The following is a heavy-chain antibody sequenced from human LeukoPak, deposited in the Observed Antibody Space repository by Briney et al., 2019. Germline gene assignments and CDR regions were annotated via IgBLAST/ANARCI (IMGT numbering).Heavy chain of an antibody. V-gene: IGHV3-30*18. J-gene: IGHJ4*02. CDR2: ISYDGSNK. Sequence: SGGSLRLSCAASGFTFSSYGMHWVRQAPGKGLEWVAVISYDGSNKYYADSVKGRFTISRDNSKNTLYLQMNSLRAEDTAVYYCAKDLEGSWGQGTLVTVSS. CDR3: AKDLEGS. CDR1: GFTFSSYG.